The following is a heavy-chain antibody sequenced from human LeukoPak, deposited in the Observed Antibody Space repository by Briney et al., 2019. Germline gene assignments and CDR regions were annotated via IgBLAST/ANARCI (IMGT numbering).Heavy chain of an antibody. D-gene: IGHD3-22*01. CDR3: ARLSYYDSSGYSHPLFDY. CDR1: GGSISSYY. J-gene: IGHJ4*02. Sequence: SETLSLTCAVSGGSISSYYWSWIRQPPGKGLEWIGYICYSGSTNYNPSLKSRVTISVDTSKNQFSLKLSSVTAADTAVYYCARLSYYDSSGYSHPLFDYWGQGTLVTVSS. CDR2: ICYSGST. V-gene: IGHV4-59*08.